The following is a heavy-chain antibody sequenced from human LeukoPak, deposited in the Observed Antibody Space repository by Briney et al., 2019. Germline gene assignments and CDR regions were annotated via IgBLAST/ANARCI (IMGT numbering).Heavy chain of an antibody. D-gene: IGHD3-9*01. Sequence: SETLSLTCSVSGGSISGSSYFWGWIRQPPGRGLEWIGNVYYSESTYYNPSLKSRVTISVETSKNQFSLKLSSVTAADTAVYHCARQTGYYAPFDFWGQGTLVTVSS. J-gene: IGHJ5*01. CDR2: VYYSEST. CDR3: ARQTGYYAPFDF. CDR1: GGSISGSSYF. V-gene: IGHV4-39*01.